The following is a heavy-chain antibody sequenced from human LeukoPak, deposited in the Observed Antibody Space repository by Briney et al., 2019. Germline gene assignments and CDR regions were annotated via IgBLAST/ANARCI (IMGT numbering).Heavy chain of an antibody. Sequence: PSQTLSLTCAVSGGSISSGGYSWSWIRQPPGKGLEWIGYIYHSGSTYYNPSLKSRVTISVDKSRNQFSLTLSSVTAADTAVYYCARHSRGYDSEFGYWGQGTLVTVSS. J-gene: IGHJ4*02. CDR1: GGSISSGGYS. D-gene: IGHD5-12*01. CDR3: ARHSRGYDSEFGY. CDR2: IYHSGST. V-gene: IGHV4-30-2*01.